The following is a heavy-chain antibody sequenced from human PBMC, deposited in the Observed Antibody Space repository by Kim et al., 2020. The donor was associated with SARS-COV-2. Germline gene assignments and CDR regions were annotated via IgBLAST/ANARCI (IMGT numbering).Heavy chain of an antibody. Sequence: GGSLRLSCAASGFTFSSYAMSWVRQAPGKGLEWVSAISGSGGSTYYADSVKGRFTISRDNSKNTLYLQMNSLRAEDTAVYYCAKDRFSRVVVVVAATVGYWGQGTLVTVSS. CDR1: GFTFSSYA. CDR3: AKDRFSRVVVVVAATVGY. V-gene: IGHV3-23*01. D-gene: IGHD2-15*01. J-gene: IGHJ4*02. CDR2: ISGSGGST.